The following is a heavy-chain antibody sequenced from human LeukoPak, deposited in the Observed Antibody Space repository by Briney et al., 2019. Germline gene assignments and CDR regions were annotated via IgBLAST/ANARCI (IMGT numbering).Heavy chain of an antibody. Sequence: GESLKISCKGSGYSFTSHWIGWVRQVPGKGLELMGIVNPDDSDTIYSPSFQGQVTISADASITTAYLQWSSLKASDTAMYYCARLRWPRGGRSSFDYWGQGALVTVSS. V-gene: IGHV5-51*01. CDR2: VNPDDSDT. CDR3: ARLRWPRGGRSSFDY. D-gene: IGHD3-10*01. J-gene: IGHJ4*02. CDR1: GYSFTSHW.